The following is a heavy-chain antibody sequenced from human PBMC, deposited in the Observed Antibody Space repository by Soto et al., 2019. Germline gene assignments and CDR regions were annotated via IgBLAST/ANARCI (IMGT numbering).Heavy chain of an antibody. CDR3: VKDKKYDILSAWDALDI. CDR2: ISGGGGGT. CDR1: GCTFNNYA. D-gene: IGHD3-9*01. J-gene: IGHJ3*02. V-gene: IGHV3-23*01. Sequence: PGGSLRLSCAASGCTFNNYAMTWVRQAPGKGLEWVAAISGGGGGTYYADPVKGRFTISRDNSKNTLHLQMNNLRAEDTAIYYCVKDKKYDILSAWDALDIWGHGTLVTVSS.